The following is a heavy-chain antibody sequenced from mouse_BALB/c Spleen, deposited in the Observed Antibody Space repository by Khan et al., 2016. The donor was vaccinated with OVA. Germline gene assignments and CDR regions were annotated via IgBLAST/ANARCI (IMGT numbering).Heavy chain of an antibody. V-gene: IGHV1-84*02. Sequence: QVQLQQSGPELVKPGASVTMSCTVSGHTFTAYYINWVKQTPGQGLQWIGWIHPGSANTKYNERFKGKATLTVDTSSRTAYMQLSSLTSEDTAVYFCAGGFDYWGHGTTLTVSS. CDR1: GHTFTAYY. CDR3: AGGFDY. CDR2: IHPGSANT. J-gene: IGHJ2*01.